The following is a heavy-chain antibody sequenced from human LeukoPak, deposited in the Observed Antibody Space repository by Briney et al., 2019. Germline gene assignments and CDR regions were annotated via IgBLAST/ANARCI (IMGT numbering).Heavy chain of an antibody. V-gene: IGHV4-59*11. CDR2: IYYSGST. Sequence: SETLSLTCIASGGSISSHYWSWIRQTPGKGLEYIGYIYYSGSTDYNPSLKSRVTISLDTSKNQFSLHLSSVTAADTAVYYCARRSGVLDSRDSRYYFDHWGQGTLVTVSS. J-gene: IGHJ4*02. CDR1: GGSISSHY. D-gene: IGHD3-22*01. CDR3: ARRSGVLDSRDSRYYFDH.